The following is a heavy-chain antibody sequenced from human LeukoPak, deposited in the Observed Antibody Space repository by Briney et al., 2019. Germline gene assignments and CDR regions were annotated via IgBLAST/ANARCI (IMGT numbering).Heavy chain of an antibody. D-gene: IGHD3-10*01. CDR3: TRGSLWFPREDYYYYYYMDV. CDR2: IRSKAYGGTT. Sequence: GGSLRPSCTASGFTFGDYAMSWVRQAPGKGLEWVGFIRSKAYGGTTEYAASVKGRFTISRDDSKSIAYLQVNSLKTEDTAVYYCTRGSLWFPREDYYYYYYMDVWGKGTTVTVSS. CDR1: GFTFGDYA. J-gene: IGHJ6*03. V-gene: IGHV3-49*04.